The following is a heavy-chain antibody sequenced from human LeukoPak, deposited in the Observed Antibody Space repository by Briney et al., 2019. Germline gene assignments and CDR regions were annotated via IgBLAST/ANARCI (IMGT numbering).Heavy chain of an antibody. J-gene: IGHJ4*02. D-gene: IGHD6-19*01. V-gene: IGHV1-2*02. CDR3: ARDRGGWCNFDY. CDR2: INPSSGVT. Sequence: AASVKVSCKASGYTFTGYFMHWVRQAPGQGPEWMGWINPSSGVTNYAQKFQGKVTMTRDTSISTAYMELSSLTSDDTAVYYCARDRGGWCNFDYWGQGTLITVSS. CDR1: GYTFTGYF.